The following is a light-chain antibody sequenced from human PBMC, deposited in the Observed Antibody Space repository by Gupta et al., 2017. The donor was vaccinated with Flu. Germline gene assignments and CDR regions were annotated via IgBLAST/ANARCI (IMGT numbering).Light chain of an antibody. CDR1: QSVSIN. V-gene: IGKV3-15*01. CDR2: GAS. J-gene: IGKJ4*01. Sequence: EIVMTQSPASLSVSPGERATLSCRASQSVSINLAWYQQKPGQAPRLLIYGASTRATGIPARFSGSGFGTEFTLTISSRQSEDFAVYYCQQYKNWPPITFVRGTKVEIK. CDR3: QQYKNWPPIT.